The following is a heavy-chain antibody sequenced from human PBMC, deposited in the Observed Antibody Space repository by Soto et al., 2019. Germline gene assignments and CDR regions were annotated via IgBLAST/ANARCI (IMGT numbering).Heavy chain of an antibody. V-gene: IGHV4-34*01. CDR1: GGSFSGYY. CDR3: ARGIRWLNHYYYGMDV. Sequence: SETLSLTCAVYGGSFSGYYWSWIRQPPGKGLEWIGEINHSGSTNYNPSLKSRVTISVDTSKNQFSLKLSSVTAADTAVYYCARGIRWLNHYYYGMDVWGQGTTVTVSS. D-gene: IGHD5-12*01. CDR2: INHSGST. J-gene: IGHJ6*02.